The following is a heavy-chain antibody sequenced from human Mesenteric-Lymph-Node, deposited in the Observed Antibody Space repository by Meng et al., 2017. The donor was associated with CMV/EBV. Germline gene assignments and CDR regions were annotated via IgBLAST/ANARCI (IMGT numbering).Heavy chain of an antibody. CDR3: ARADITMVRGIIITSRWFDP. J-gene: IGHJ5*02. D-gene: IGHD3-10*01. V-gene: IGHV1-2*06. CDR1: FTDYY. Sequence: FTDYYLRWVRQAPGQGLEWLGRIHPNSGGTNYAQNFQGRVTMTRDTSISTAYMELSRLRSDDTAVYYCARADITMVRGIIITSRWFDPWGQGTLVTVSS. CDR2: IHPNSGGT.